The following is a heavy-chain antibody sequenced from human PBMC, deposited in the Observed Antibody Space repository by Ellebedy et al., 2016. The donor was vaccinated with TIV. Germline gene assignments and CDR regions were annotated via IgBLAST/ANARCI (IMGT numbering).Heavy chain of an antibody. CDR3: ARNRDANGWYVDL. CDR1: GFPFTNVW. J-gene: IGHJ5*02. D-gene: IGHD6-19*01. Sequence: PGGSQRLSCAASGFPFTNVWMNWVRQAPGKGPEWVSTIYSGGAAYYGDSVKGRFTVSRDNSKNTVYLQMNSLRVEDTAVYFCARNRDANGWYVDLWGQGTLVTVSS. CDR2: IYSGGAA. V-gene: IGHV3-66*01.